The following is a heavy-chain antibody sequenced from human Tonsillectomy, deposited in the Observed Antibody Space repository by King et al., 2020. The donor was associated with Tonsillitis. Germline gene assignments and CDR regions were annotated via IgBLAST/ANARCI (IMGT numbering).Heavy chain of an antibody. CDR2: VSSDGSSK. CDR1: GFTFSSYG. CDR3: AKAGEISIFGVDKNWFDP. D-gene: IGHD3-3*01. J-gene: IGHJ5*02. Sequence: VQLVESGGGVVQPGRSLRLSCAASGFTFSSYGMHWVRQAPGKGLEWVAIVSSDGSSKNYADSLKGRFTISRDNSKSTLYLQMNSLRAEDTAVYYCAKAGEISIFGVDKNWFDPWGQGTLVTVSS. V-gene: IGHV3-30*18.